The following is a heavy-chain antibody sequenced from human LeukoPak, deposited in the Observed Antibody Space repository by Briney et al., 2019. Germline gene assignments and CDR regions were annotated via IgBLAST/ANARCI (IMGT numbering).Heavy chain of an antibody. V-gene: IGHV5-51*01. Sequence: GESLQISCKGSGYRFTSYWIGWVRQVPGKGLEWMGIIYPGDSDTRYSPSFQGQVTISADKSVSTAYLQWSSLKASDTAMYYCARPHGSSLPRVFDYWGQGTLVTVSS. D-gene: IGHD6-6*01. J-gene: IGHJ4*02. CDR2: IYPGDSDT. CDR1: GYRFTSYW. CDR3: ARPHGSSLPRVFDY.